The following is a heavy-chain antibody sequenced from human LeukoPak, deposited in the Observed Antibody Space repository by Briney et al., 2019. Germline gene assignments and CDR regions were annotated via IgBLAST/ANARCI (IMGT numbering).Heavy chain of an antibody. Sequence: GGSLRLSCAGSGSNFSSYSMSWVRQAPWKGLEFVSSISSSSSFIYYADSVKGRFTISRDNSKNTLYLQMNNLRAEDTAVYYCAKYLGSSGWDYWGQGTLVTVSS. CDR3: AKYLGSSGWDY. D-gene: IGHD6-19*01. CDR1: GSNFSSYS. V-gene: IGHV3-21*04. CDR2: ISSSSSFI. J-gene: IGHJ4*02.